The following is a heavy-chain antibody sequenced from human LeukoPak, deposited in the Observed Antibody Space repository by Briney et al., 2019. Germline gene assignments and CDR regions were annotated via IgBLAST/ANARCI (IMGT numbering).Heavy chain of an antibody. CDR1: GYTFTSYA. CDR3: ARYGSPIHYYYMDV. J-gene: IGHJ6*03. CDR2: INTNTGNP. V-gene: IGHV7-4-1*02. Sequence: ASVKVSCKASGYTFTSYAMNWVRQAPGQGLEWMGWINTNTGNPTHAQGFTGRFVFSLDTSVSTAYLQISSLKAEDTAVYYCARYGSPIHYYYMDVWGKGTTVTVSS. D-gene: IGHD4-17*01.